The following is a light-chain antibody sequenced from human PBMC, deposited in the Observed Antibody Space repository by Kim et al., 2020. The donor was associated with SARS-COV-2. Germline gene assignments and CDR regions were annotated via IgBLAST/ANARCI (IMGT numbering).Light chain of an antibody. J-gene: IGLJ3*02. CDR2: GDG. V-gene: IGLV1-44*01. CDR3: GALDGSLNVWV. CDR1: KSNVGNNP. Sequence: GQRVTTSCFGSKSNVGNNPVNRYQQLPGTAPKILIYGDGQRPSGVFDRFSGSKSGTSASLAIGGLHSEDEADYYCGALDGSLNVWVFGGGTQLTVL.